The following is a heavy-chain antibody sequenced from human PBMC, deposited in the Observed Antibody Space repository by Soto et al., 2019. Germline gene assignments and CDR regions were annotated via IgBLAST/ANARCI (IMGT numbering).Heavy chain of an antibody. Sequence: SESRSLSYTISGGSIVHYSCPWIRQSPGTGLEWIGYVSHSGRTFYTPCLKSRLTMSLDTSRSQFSMRLKSVSAADTAMYYCARLRPYYDLQRGPYHDYYCYYGMDVWGQGTTVTVSS. V-gene: IGHV4-59*01. J-gene: IGHJ6*02. CDR1: GGSIVHYS. CDR3: ARLRPYYDLQRGPYHDYYCYYGMDV. CDR2: VSHSGRT. D-gene: IGHD3-3*01.